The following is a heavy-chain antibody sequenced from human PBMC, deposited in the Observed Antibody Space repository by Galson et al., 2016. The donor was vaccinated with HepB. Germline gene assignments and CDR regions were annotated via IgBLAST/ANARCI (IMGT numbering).Heavy chain of an antibody. CDR1: GFSFSSYA. D-gene: IGHD1-1*01. CDR2: ISYDGSNK. J-gene: IGHJ4*02. V-gene: IGHV3-30*04. CDR3: ARGPPYPRPTSTSPPDY. Sequence: SLRLSCAASGFSFSSYALNWVRQAPGKGLEWVAVISYDGSNKYHADSVKGRFTISRDNSKNTLYLQMNSLRVEDTAVYYCARGPPYPRPTSTSPPDYWGQGTLVTVSS.